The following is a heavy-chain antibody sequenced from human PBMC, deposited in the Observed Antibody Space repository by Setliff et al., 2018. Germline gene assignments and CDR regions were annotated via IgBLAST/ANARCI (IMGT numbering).Heavy chain of an antibody. CDR2: IYHSGST. CDR3: ARLGGSSGSGGFYYYYYYMDV. V-gene: IGHV4-39*01. CDR1: GDSISSGECY. D-gene: IGHD3-22*01. J-gene: IGHJ6*03. Sequence: SETLSLTCTVSGDSISSGECYWSWIRQHPGKGLEWIGSIYHSGSTYYNPSLKSRVTISVDTSKKQFSLKLSSVTAADTAVYYCARLGGSSGSGGFYYYYYYMDVWGKGTTVTVSS.